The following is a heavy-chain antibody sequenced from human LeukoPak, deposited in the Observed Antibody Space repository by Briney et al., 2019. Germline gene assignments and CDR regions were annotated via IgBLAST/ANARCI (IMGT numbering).Heavy chain of an antibody. CDR1: GGSISSYY. CDR3: AGGYYALDPYYYYYYMDV. Sequence: PSETLSLTCTVSGGSISSYYWSWIRQPPGKGLEWIGEIYHSGSTNYNPSLKSRVTISVDKSKNQFSLKLSSVTAADTAVYYCAGGYYALDPYYYYYYMDVWGKGTTVTVSS. J-gene: IGHJ6*03. V-gene: IGHV4-59*12. CDR2: IYHSGST. D-gene: IGHD3-3*01.